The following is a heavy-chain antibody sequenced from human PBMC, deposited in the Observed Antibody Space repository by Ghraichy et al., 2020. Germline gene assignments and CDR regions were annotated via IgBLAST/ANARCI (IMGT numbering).Heavy chain of an antibody. CDR2: IDDTGNV. CDR1: GGSIIDYY. Sequence: SETLSLTCTVSGGSIIDYYWNWIRQPAGKGLEWVGRIDDTGNVNYNPSLKGRLTMSVDTSKNQFSLRLNSVTDADTAVYYCTRGEHGSDYWGQGVLVTVSS. CDR3: TRGEHGSDY. J-gene: IGHJ4*02. D-gene: IGHD3-10*01. V-gene: IGHV4-4*07.